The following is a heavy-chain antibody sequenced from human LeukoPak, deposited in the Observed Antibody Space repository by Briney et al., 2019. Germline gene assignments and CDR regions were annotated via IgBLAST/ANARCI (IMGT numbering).Heavy chain of an antibody. CDR2: IYNSDSDT. CDR1: GYTFTNHW. D-gene: IGHD2-2*01. Sequence: GESLKISCKGSGYTFTNHWIGWVRQIPGKGLEWMGIIYNSDSDTRNCPYFQGQVTISTDQSISTAYLQWSSLKASDTAMYYCARQGWQRLVVVGETYFDYWGQGPLVTVSS. V-gene: IGHV5-51*01. J-gene: IGHJ4*02. CDR3: ARQGWQRLVVVGETYFDY.